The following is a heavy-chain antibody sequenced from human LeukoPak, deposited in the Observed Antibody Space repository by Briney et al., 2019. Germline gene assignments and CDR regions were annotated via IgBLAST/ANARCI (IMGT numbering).Heavy chain of an antibody. V-gene: IGHV3-15*01. D-gene: IGHD3-10*01. Sequence: PGGSLRLSCAASGFTFSNAWMSWVRQAPGKGLEWVGRIKSKTDGGTIDYAAPVKGRFTISRDDSKNTLYLQMNSLKTEDTAVYYCTTGEWGYYGSGSRYFDYWGQGTLVTVSS. CDR1: GFTFSNAW. J-gene: IGHJ4*02. CDR2: IKSKTDGGTI. CDR3: TTGEWGYYGSGSRYFDY.